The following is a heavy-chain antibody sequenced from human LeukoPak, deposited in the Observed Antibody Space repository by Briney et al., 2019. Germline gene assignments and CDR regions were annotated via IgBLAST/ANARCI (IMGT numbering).Heavy chain of an antibody. CDR3: AKGSGWELLGFDY. V-gene: IGHV3-30*02. Sequence: GGSLRLSCAASGFTFRSFGMHWVRQAPGKGLDRLEFVRNDGNKTYYADSVRGRFTISRDNSKNTLFLQMNTLRPDDTAIYYCAKGSGWELLGFDYWGQGTLVTVSS. J-gene: IGHJ4*02. CDR2: VRNDGNKT. D-gene: IGHD1-26*01. CDR1: GFTFRSFG.